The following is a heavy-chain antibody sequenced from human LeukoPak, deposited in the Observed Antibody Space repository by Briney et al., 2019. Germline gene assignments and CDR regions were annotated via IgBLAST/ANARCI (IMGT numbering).Heavy chain of an antibody. V-gene: IGHV3-23*01. Sequence: GGSLRLSCAGSGFTFSNYAMNWVRQAPGKGLEWVSSISESGGTRDYADSVKGRFAISRDNSKNTLYLQMKSLRAGDTAVYYCARRRRYDSSGSHPFDIWGQGTMVTVSS. CDR3: ARRRRYDSSGSHPFDI. CDR1: GFTFSNYA. D-gene: IGHD3-22*01. J-gene: IGHJ3*02. CDR2: ISESGGTR.